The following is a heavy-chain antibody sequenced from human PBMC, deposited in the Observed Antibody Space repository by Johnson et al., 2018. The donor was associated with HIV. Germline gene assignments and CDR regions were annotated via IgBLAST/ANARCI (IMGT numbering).Heavy chain of an antibody. CDR1: GFRFSNYA. CDR3: ARGPILEWLSGDGFDM. CDR2: ISDDGSNI. D-gene: IGHD3-3*01. Sequence: VQLVESGGGVVQPGRSLRLSCAASGFRFSNYALHWVRQTPGKGLEWVALISDDGSNIYYADSVKGQFTISRDNSKNTLHLQMNSLRVEDTAMYYCARGPILEWLSGDGFDMWGQGTMVTV. J-gene: IGHJ3*02. V-gene: IGHV3-30-3*01.